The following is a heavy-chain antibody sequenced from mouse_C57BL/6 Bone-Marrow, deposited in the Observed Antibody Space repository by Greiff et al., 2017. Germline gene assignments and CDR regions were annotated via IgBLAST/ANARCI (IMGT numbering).Heavy chain of an antibody. J-gene: IGHJ4*01. CDR3: ARGHYGNLYYAMDY. CDR1: GYTFTSYW. D-gene: IGHD2-1*01. Sequence: QVQLQQPGAELVKPGASVKLSCKASGYTFTSYWMHWVKQRPGPGLEWIGMIHPNSGSTNYNEKFKGKATLTVDRSSSTAYMQLSSLTSEDSAVYFCARGHYGNLYYAMDYWGQGTSVTVYS. V-gene: IGHV1-64*01. CDR2: IHPNSGST.